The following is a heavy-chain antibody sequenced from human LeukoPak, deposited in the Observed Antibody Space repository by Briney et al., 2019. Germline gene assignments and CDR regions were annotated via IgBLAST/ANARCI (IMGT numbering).Heavy chain of an antibody. Sequence: GGSLRLSCAASGLIFSSNAINWVRQAPGKGLEWVSAVSGAGDNTYYADSVKGRFTISRDNSKNTLHLQMNSLRAEDTAVYYCAKGAVPGYSSSWLDHWGQGTLVTVSS. V-gene: IGHV3-23*01. CDR1: GLIFSSNA. CDR3: AKGAVPGYSSSWLDH. CDR2: VSGAGDNT. J-gene: IGHJ4*02. D-gene: IGHD6-13*01.